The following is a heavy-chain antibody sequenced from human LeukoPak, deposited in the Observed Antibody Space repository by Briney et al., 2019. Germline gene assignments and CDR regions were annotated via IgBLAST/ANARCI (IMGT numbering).Heavy chain of an antibody. CDR3: ARELTGG. V-gene: IGHV3-48*01. J-gene: IGHJ4*02. D-gene: IGHD2-15*01. CDR2: ISSSGTTI. CDR1: GFTFSSYS. Sequence: GGSLRLSCAASGFTFSSYSMNWLRQAPGQGLEWLSHISSSGTTIYYADSVKGRFTITRDNAKNSLYLQMSSLRAEDTAVYYCARELTGGWGQGTLVTVSS.